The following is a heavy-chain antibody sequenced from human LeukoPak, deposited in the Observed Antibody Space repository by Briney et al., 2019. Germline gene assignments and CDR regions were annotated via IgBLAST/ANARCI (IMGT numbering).Heavy chain of an antibody. V-gene: IGHV4-30-2*01. CDR1: GGSISSDGYY. D-gene: IGHD3-10*01. Sequence: SETLSLTCIVSGGSISSDGYYWSWIRQLPGKGLEWIGYIYHSGSTYYNPSLKSRVTISMDRSKNQFSLKLTSVTAADTAVYYCALFGELLTWFDPWGQGTLVTVSS. CDR2: IYHSGST. CDR3: ALFGELLTWFDP. J-gene: IGHJ5*02.